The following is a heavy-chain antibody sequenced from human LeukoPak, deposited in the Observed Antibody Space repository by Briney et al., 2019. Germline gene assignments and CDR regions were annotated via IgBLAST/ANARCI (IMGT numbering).Heavy chain of an antibody. CDR1: GFTFSSYG. Sequence: PGGSLRLSCAASGFTFSSYGMHWVRQAPGKGLEWVAFIRYDGSNKYYADSVKGRFTISRDNSKNTPYLQMNSLRAEDTAVYYCARGNYYGMDVWGQGTTVTVSS. J-gene: IGHJ6*02. CDR3: ARGNYYGMDV. D-gene: IGHD3-10*01. V-gene: IGHV3-30*02. CDR2: IRYDGSNK.